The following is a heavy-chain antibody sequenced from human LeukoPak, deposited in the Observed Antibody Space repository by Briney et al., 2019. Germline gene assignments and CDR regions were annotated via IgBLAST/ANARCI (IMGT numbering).Heavy chain of an antibody. Sequence: ARGFLRLSCAASGFTFSSYEMNWVRQAPGKGLEWVSYISSSGSTIYYADSVKGRFTISRDNAKNSLYLQMNSLRAEDTAVYYCAELGITMIGGVWGKGTTVTISS. CDR3: AELGITMIGGV. V-gene: IGHV3-48*03. CDR2: ISSSGSTI. D-gene: IGHD3-10*02. J-gene: IGHJ6*04. CDR1: GFTFSSYE.